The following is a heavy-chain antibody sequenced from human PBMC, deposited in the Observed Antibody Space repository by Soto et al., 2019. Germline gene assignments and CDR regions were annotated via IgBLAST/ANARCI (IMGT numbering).Heavy chain of an antibody. CDR3: ARDRSSGYYYNYDYGMDV. D-gene: IGHD3-22*01. Sequence: SETLSLTCTVSGGSISSYYWSWIRQPPGKGLEWSGYIYYSGSTNYNPSLKSRVTISVDTSKNQFALKLSSVTAADTAVYYCARDRSSGYYYNYDYGMDVWGQGTTVTVSS. CDR1: GGSISSYY. CDR2: IYYSGST. J-gene: IGHJ6*02. V-gene: IGHV4-59*01.